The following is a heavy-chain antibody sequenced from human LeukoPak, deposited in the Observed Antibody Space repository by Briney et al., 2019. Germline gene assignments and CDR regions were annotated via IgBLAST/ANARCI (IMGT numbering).Heavy chain of an antibody. V-gene: IGHV5-51*01. CDR1: GYSFTSYW. D-gene: IGHD2-2*02. Sequence: GESLKISCNGSGYSFTSYWIGWVRQMPGKGLEWMGIIYPGDSDTRYCPSFQGQVTISADKSISTAYLQWSSLKASDTAMYSCARQVAPAPIRPGDAFDIWGQGTMVTVSS. CDR3: ARQVAPAPIRPGDAFDI. CDR2: IYPGDSDT. J-gene: IGHJ3*02.